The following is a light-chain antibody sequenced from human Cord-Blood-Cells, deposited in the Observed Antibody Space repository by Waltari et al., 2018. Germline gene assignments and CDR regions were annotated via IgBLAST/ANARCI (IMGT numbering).Light chain of an antibody. J-gene: IGKJ3*01. CDR1: QSVSSN. V-gene: IGKV3-15*01. Sequence: EIVMTQSPATLSVSPGERATLSSRASQSVSSNLAWYQQKPGQAPRLLSYGASTRATGIPARFSGSGSGTEFTLTISSLQSEDFAVYYCQQYNNWPPFTFGPGTKVDIK. CDR3: QQYNNWPPFT. CDR2: GAS.